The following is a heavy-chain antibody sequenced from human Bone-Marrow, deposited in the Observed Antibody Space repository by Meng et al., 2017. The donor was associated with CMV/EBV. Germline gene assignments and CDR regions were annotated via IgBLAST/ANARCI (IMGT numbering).Heavy chain of an antibody. CDR2: QSWLGKINHGTST. CDR3: AQASYLWGQGHGLEV. Sequence: SETLSLTCAVYGGSFSGYYWSWIRQPPGEGAGVAWENQSWLGKINHGTSTNYSPSLKSRVAILGDRSKNHFSLRLNSGTAADTALCYCAQASYLWGQGHGLEVWGQGTTVTVSS. CDR1: GGSFSGYY. D-gene: IGHD3-16*01. J-gene: IGHJ6*02. V-gene: IGHV4-34*01.